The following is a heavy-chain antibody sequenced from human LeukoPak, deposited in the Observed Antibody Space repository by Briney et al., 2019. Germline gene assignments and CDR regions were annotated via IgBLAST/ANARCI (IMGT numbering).Heavy chain of an antibody. V-gene: IGHV1-8*01. CDR2: MNPNSGNT. CDR1: GYTFTSYD. D-gene: IGHD3-22*01. Sequence: GASVKVSCKASGYTFTSYDINWVRQATGQGLEWMGWMNPNSGNTGYAQKFQGRVTMTRNTSISTAYMELSSLRSEDTAVYYCARVRGHDSRGYHDAFDIWGQGTMVTVSS. CDR3: ARVRGHDSRGYHDAFDI. J-gene: IGHJ3*02.